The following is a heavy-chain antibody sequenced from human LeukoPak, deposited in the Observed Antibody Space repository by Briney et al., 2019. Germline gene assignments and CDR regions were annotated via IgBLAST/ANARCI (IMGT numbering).Heavy chain of an antibody. V-gene: IGHV3-23*01. J-gene: IGHJ4*02. Sequence: AGGSLRLSCAASGFTFSSYAMSWVRQAPGKGLEWVSAISGSGGSTYYADSVKGRFTISRDNSKNTLYLQMNSLRAEDTAVYYCAKDKKRVVPAARDYWGQGTLVTVSS. CDR1: GFTFSSYA. CDR3: AKDKKRVVPAARDY. D-gene: IGHD2-2*01. CDR2: ISGSGGST.